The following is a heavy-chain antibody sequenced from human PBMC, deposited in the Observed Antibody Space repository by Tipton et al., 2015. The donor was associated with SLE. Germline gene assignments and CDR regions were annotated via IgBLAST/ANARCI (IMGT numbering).Heavy chain of an antibody. V-gene: IGHV1-46*01. CDR3: AREDIVVAREGFDP. D-gene: IGHD2-15*01. CDR2: INPSGDST. CDR1: GYAFTTYY. J-gene: IGHJ5*02. Sequence: QLVQSGAEVKKPGASVKVSCKASGYAFTTYYIHWVRQAPGQGLEWMGIINPSGDSTNYAQRFQGRVTMTRDTSTSTVYMELSSLRSEDTAVYYCAREDIVVAREGFDPWGQGTLVTVSS.